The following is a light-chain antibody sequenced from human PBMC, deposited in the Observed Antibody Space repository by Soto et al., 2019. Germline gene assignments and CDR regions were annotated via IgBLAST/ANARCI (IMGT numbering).Light chain of an antibody. V-gene: IGKV3-20*01. CDR2: GVS. J-gene: IGKJ4*01. CDR3: QQYGNSPLT. CDR1: QSVRSDY. Sequence: EIVLTQSPDTLSLSPGQRATLSCRASQSVRSDYFAWYQQKPGQAPRVIIFGVSTRATGVPDRFSGGGSGTDFTLTISRLEPEDFALYYCQQYGNSPLTFGGGTKVDIK.